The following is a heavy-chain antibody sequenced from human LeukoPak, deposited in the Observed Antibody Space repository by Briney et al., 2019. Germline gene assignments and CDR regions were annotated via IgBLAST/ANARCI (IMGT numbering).Heavy chain of an antibody. CDR2: IYPGDSDT. CDR3: ARETYYYDSSGYYFLQKSFDY. D-gene: IGHD3-22*01. Sequence: GESLKISCKGSGYSFTSYWIGWVRQMPGKGLEWMGIIYPGDSDTRYSPSFQGQVTISADKSISTAYLQWSSLKASDTAMYYCARETYYYDSSGYYFLQKSFDYWGQGTLVTVSS. V-gene: IGHV5-51*01. CDR1: GYSFTSYW. J-gene: IGHJ4*02.